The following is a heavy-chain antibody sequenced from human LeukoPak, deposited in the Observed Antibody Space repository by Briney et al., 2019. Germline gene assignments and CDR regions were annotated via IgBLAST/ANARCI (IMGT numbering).Heavy chain of an antibody. CDR1: GFTFSSYW. J-gene: IGHJ6*02. CDR3: AREDVGGVVPAAGGAYYYYGMDV. Sequence: PGGPLRLSCAASGFTFSSYWMSWVRQAPGKGLEWVANIKQDGSEKYYVDSVKGRFTISRDNAKNSLYLQMNGLRAEDTAVYYCAREDVGGVVPAAGGAYYYYGMDVWGQGTTVTVSS. CDR2: IKQDGSEK. D-gene: IGHD2-2*01. V-gene: IGHV3-7*01.